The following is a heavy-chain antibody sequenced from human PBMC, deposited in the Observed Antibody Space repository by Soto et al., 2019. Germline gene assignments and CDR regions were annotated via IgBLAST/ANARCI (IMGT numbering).Heavy chain of an antibody. CDR2: ISGSGRTT. J-gene: IGHJ6*03. D-gene: IGHD3-16*01. CDR1: GFTFGTYA. V-gene: IGHV3-23*01. CDR3: AKFMGPSYSYDYMDV. Sequence: EVQLLESGGGLVQPGGSLRLSCAASGFTFGTYAMKWLRQAPGRGLECVSFISGSGRTTYYAESVKGRFTVSRDNSKSTMYMQMNRLRAEDTALYYCAKFMGPSYSYDYMDVWGKGTTVTVSS.